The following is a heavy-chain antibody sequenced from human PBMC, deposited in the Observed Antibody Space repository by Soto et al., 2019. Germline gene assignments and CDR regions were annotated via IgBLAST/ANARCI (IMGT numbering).Heavy chain of an antibody. J-gene: IGHJ6*02. D-gene: IGHD2-2*01. Sequence: GGSLRLSCAASGFTFSSYAMSWVRPAPGKGLEWVSAISGSGGSTYYADSVKGRFTISRDNSKNTLYLQMNSLRAEDTAVYYCAKGAGRDCSSTSCPVVSPRYYYYGMDVWGQGTTVTVSS. CDR1: GFTFSSYA. V-gene: IGHV3-23*01. CDR3: AKGAGRDCSSTSCPVVSPRYYYYGMDV. CDR2: ISGSGGST.